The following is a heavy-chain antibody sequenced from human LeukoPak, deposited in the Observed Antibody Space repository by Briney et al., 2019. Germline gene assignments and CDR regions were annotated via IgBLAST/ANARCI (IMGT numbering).Heavy chain of an antibody. CDR1: GFTFSSYG. D-gene: IGHD6-13*01. CDR3: ARDRGHSSSWYWWFDP. CDR2: IRYDGSNK. Sequence: GGSLRLSCAASGFTFSSYGMHWVRQAPGKGLEWVAFIRYDGSNKYYADSVKGRFTISRDNSKNTLYLQMNSLRAEDTAVYYCARDRGHSSSWYWWFDPWGQGTLVTVSS. J-gene: IGHJ5*02. V-gene: IGHV3-30*02.